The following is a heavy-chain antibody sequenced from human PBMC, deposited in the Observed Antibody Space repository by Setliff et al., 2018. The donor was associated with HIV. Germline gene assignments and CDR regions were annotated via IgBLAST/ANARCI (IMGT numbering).Heavy chain of an antibody. Sequence: SETLSLTCTVSGGSISSGDYSWNWMRQTPGKGLEWIGSIYYSGSTNYNPSLKSRVTISVDTSKNQFSLKLSSVTAADTAVYYCARDPVAAAGTEPWGQGTLVTVS. D-gene: IGHD6-13*01. CDR2: IYYSGST. V-gene: IGHV4-61*08. CDR1: GGSISSGDYS. CDR3: ARDPVAAAGTEP. J-gene: IGHJ5*02.